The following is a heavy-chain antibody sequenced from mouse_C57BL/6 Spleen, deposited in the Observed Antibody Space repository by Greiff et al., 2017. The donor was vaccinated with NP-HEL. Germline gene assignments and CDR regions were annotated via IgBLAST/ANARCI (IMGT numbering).Heavy chain of an antibody. J-gene: IGHJ2*01. Sequence: QVQLKESGPGLVQPSQSLSITCTVSGFSLTSYGVHWVRQPPGKGLEWLGVIWSGGSPAYNAAFISRLSISKDNSKSQVFFKMNSLQADDTAIYYCASYDGYYSLRYWGQGTTLTVSS. V-gene: IGHV2-4*01. CDR3: ASYDGYYSLRY. CDR2: IWSGGSP. D-gene: IGHD2-3*01. CDR1: GFSLTSYG.